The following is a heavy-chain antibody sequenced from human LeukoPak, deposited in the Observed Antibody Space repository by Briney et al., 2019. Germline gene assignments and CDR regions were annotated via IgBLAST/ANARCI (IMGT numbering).Heavy chain of an antibody. CDR3: ARSYGDHEAFDT. CDR1: GYTFTNYW. D-gene: IGHD4-17*01. V-gene: IGHV5-51*01. Sequence: GESLKISCKGSGYTFTNYWIGWARQMPGKGLEWMGIIYPGDSDTKYSPSFQGQVTTSADKSITTAYLQWNSLKASDTAMYYCARSYGDHEAFDTWGQGTMVTVSS. CDR2: IYPGDSDT. J-gene: IGHJ3*02.